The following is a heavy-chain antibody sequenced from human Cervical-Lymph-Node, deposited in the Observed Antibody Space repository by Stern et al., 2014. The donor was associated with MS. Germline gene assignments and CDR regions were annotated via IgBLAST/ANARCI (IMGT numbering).Heavy chain of an antibody. J-gene: IGHJ6*02. CDR3: ARSSGMRYNYYGMDV. D-gene: IGHD1-26*01. CDR1: GFSLSTSGVG. CDR2: IYWDDDK. Sequence: ESGPTLVKPTQTLTLTCTFSGFSLSTSGVGVGWIRQPPGKALEWLALIYWDDDKRYSPSLKNRLTITKDTSKDQVVLTMTNMESVDTATYFCARSSGMRYNYYGMDVWGQGTTVTVSS. V-gene: IGHV2-5*02.